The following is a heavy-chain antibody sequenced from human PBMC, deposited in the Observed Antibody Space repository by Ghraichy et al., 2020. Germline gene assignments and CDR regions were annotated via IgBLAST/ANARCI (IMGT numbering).Heavy chain of an antibody. V-gene: IGHV1-18*01. Sequence: SVKVSCKASGYTFTSYGISWVRQAPGQGLEWMGWISAYNGNTNYAQKLQGRVTMTTDTSTSTAYMELRSLRSDDTAVYYCARDLLAARGSYYYYYGMDVWGQGTTVTVSS. J-gene: IGHJ6*02. CDR2: ISAYNGNT. CDR1: GYTFTSYG. D-gene: IGHD6-6*01. CDR3: ARDLLAARGSYYYYYGMDV.